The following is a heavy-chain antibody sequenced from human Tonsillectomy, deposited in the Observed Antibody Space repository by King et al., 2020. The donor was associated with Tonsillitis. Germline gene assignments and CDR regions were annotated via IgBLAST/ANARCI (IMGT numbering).Heavy chain of an antibody. CDR3: AKNWGGGRYYYYYMDV. J-gene: IGHJ6*03. CDR1: GFTFSSYA. D-gene: IGHD7-27*01. V-gene: IGHV3-23*04. CDR2: ISGRGGST. Sequence: VQLVESGGGLVQPGGSLRLSCAASGFTFSSYAMSWVRQAPGKGLEWVSAISGRGGSTYYADSVKGRFTISRDNSENTLYLQMNSLRAEDTAVYYCAKNWGGGRYYYYYMDVWGKGTTVTVSS.